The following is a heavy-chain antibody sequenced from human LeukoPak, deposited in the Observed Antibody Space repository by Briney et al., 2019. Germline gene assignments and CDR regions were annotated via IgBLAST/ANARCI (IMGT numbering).Heavy chain of an antibody. V-gene: IGHV4-34*01. CDR2: INHSGST. D-gene: IGHD3-16*02. Sequence: SETLSLTCAVYGGSFSGYYWSWIRQPPGKGLEWIGEINHSGSTNYNPSLKSRVTISVDTSKNQFSLKLSSVTAADTAVYYCATHRSSDYVWGSYRLGYMDVWGKGTTVTVSS. CDR3: ATHRSSDYVWGSYRLGYMDV. J-gene: IGHJ6*03. CDR1: GGSFSGYY.